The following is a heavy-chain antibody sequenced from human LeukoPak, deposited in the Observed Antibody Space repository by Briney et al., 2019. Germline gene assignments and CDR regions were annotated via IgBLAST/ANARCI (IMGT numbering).Heavy chain of an antibody. CDR3: ARDPAYYDFWSGYFDY. J-gene: IGHJ4*02. CDR1: GYTFTGYY. V-gene: IGHV1-2*02. Sequence: WASVTVSCKASGYTFTGYYMHWVRQAPGQGLEWMGWINPSSGGTNYAQKFQGRVTMTRDTSISTAYMELSRLRSDDTAVYYCARDPAYYDFWSGYFDYWGQGTLVTVSS. CDR2: INPSSGGT. D-gene: IGHD3-3*01.